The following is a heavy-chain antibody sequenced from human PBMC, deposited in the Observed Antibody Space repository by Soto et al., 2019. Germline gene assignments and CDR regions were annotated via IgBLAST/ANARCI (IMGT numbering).Heavy chain of an antibody. J-gene: IGHJ4*02. V-gene: IGHV3-23*01. CDR1: GFTFSTSS. CDR2: ISGDSGAI. Sequence: EVQLLESGGGLVQPGGSLRLSCAASGFTFSTSSMSWVRQAPGKGLEWVSAISGDSGAIYYADYVKGRFTISRDNYRDTLYLQMNSLRAEDTALYFCARGGRFTFGFDYWGQGTLISVSS. CDR3: ARGGRFTFGFDY. D-gene: IGHD3-16*01.